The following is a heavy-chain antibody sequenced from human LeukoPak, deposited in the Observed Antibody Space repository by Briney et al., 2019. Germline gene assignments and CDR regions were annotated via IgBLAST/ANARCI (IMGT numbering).Heavy chain of an antibody. CDR2: ISPYNGNT. Sequence: ASVKVSGKASGYTFSDYGITWVRQAPGQGLEWMGWISPYNGNTKSAEKFQGRVSMTTDTFTKTAYMELRSLRSDDTAVYFFARGRYYCSGSYYNSWGQGNLGTVSS. V-gene: IGHV1-18*04. D-gene: IGHD3-10*01. J-gene: IGHJ4*02. CDR3: ARGRYYCSGSYYNS. CDR1: GYTFSDYG.